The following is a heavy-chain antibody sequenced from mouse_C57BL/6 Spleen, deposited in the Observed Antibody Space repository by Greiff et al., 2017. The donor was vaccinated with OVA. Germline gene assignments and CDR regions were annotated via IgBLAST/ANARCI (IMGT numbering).Heavy chain of an antibody. Sequence: QVQLQQPGTELVKPGASVKLSCKASGYTFTSYWMHWVKQRPGQGLEWIGNINPSNGGTNYNEKFKSKATLTVDKSSNTAYMQLSSLDSEDSSVYYCARSLDDWYFDVWGTGTTVTVSS. CDR1: GYTFTSYW. V-gene: IGHV1-53*01. CDR3: ARSLDDWYFDV. CDR2: INPSNGGT. D-gene: IGHD6-1*01. J-gene: IGHJ1*03.